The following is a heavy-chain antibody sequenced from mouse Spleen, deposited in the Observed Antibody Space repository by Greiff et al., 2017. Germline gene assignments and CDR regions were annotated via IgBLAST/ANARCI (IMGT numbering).Heavy chain of an antibody. Sequence: QVQLQQSGAELVKPGASVKLSCKASGYTFTEYTIHWVKQRPGQGLEWIGVIDPSDSYTNYNQKFKGKATLTVDTSSSTAYMQLSSLTSEDSAVYYCASYYGSSRGDYYFDYWGQGTTLTVSS. D-gene: IGHD1-1*01. CDR3: ASYYGSSRGDYYFDY. V-gene: IGHV1-59*01. CDR1: GYTFTEYT. J-gene: IGHJ2*01. CDR2: IDPSDSYT.